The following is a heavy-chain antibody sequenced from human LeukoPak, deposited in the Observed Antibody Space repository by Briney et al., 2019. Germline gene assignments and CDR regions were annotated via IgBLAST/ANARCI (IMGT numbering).Heavy chain of an antibody. CDR3: ARDAPPIVATPIDF. J-gene: IGHJ4*02. V-gene: IGHV3-66*01. CDR2: IYSGGST. Sequence: GRSLRLSCAASGFSVSSNYMSWVRQAPGKGLEWVSVIYSGGSTYYADSVKGRFTISRDNSKNTLYLQMNSLRAEDTAVYYCARDAPPIVATPIDFWGQGTLVTVSS. D-gene: IGHD5-12*01. CDR1: GFSVSSNY.